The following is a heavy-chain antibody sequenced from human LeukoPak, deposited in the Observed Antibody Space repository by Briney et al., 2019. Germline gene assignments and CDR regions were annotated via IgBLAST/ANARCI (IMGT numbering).Heavy chain of an antibody. CDR1: GFTFSSYS. CDR2: ITTSSSYI. V-gene: IGHV3-21*03. Sequence: PGGSLRLSCAASGFTFSSYSMNWVRQAPGKGLEWVSSITTSSSYIYYADSVKGRFTISRDNAKSSLYLQMNSLRAEDTAVYYCARDGSSYRYFDSWGQGTLVTVSS. J-gene: IGHJ4*02. CDR3: ARDGSSYRYFDS. D-gene: IGHD6-6*01.